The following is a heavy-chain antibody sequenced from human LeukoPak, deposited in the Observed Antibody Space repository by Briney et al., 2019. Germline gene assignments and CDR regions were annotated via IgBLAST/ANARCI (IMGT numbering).Heavy chain of an antibody. V-gene: IGHV3-74*01. J-gene: IGHJ6*02. D-gene: IGHD4-17*01. CDR2: INSDGSST. CDR3: ARDTAPGGDYYYYGMDV. Sequence: GGSLRLSCAASGFTFSSYWMHWVRQAPGKGLVWVSRINSDGSSTSYADSVKGRFTISRDNAKNTLYLQMNSLRAEDTAVYYCARDTAPGGDYYYYGMDVWGQGTTVTVSS. CDR1: GFTFSSYW.